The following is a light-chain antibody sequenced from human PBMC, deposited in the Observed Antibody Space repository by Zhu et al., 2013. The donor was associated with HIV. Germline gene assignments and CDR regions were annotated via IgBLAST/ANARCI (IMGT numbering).Light chain of an antibody. J-gene: IGKJ1*01. CDR1: QSVSSY. CDR2: WAS. CDR3: QQYYSSPQT. V-gene: IGKV3-15*01. Sequence: EIVLTQSPATLSLSPGERATLSCRASQSVSSYLAWYQQKPGQPPKLLIYWASTRESGVPDRFSGSESGTDFTLTISSLQAEDVAVYYCQQYYSSPQTFGQGTKVEIK.